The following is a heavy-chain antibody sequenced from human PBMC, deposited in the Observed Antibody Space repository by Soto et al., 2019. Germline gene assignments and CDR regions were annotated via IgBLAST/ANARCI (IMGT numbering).Heavy chain of an antibody. J-gene: IGHJ6*02. D-gene: IGHD3-22*01. CDR3: AGGDYYHSSGYYFYYYTMDV. V-gene: IGHV4-39*01. CDR1: GGSISSSSYY. CDR2: VYYGGST. Sequence: ETLSLTCTVSGGSISSSSYYWGWIRQPPGKGLEWIGNVYYGGSTYYNPSLKSRVTISVETSKSQFSLELSSVTAADTAVYYCAGGDYYHSSGYYFYYYTMDVWGQGTTVTVSS.